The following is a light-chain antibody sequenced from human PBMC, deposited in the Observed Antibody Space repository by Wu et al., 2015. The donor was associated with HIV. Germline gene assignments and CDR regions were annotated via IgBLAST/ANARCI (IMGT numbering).Light chain of an antibody. V-gene: IGKV3-20*01. J-gene: IGKJ3*01. CDR3: HQYGGSPPFT. CDR1: QSVRSN. CDR2: GAS. Sequence: EIVMTQSPTTLSVSPGERATLSCRASQSVRSNLAWHQQKPGQAPRLLIYGASIRATGIPARFSGSGSGTDFSLTISRLEPEDFAVYYCHQYGGSPPFTFGPGTKVDIK.